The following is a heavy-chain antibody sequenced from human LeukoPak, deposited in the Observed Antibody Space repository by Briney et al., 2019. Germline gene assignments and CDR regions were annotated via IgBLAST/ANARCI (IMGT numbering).Heavy chain of an antibody. CDR1: GFTFSSYG. CDR3: AKPYYYDSSGYYYAEYFQH. CDR2: ISYDGSNK. V-gene: IGHV3-30*18. J-gene: IGHJ1*01. D-gene: IGHD3-22*01. Sequence: PGGSLRLSCAASGFTFSSYGMHWVRQAPGKGLEWVAVISYDGSNKYYADSVKGRSTISRDNSKNTLYLQMNSLRAEDTAVYYCAKPYYYDSSGYYYAEYFQHWGQGTLVTVSS.